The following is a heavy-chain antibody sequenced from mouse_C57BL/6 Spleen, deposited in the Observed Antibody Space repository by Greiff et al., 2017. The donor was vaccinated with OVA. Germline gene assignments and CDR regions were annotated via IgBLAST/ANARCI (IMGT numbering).Heavy chain of an antibody. CDR2: ISDGGSYT. J-gene: IGHJ1*03. Sequence: EVQLVESGGGLVKPGGSLKLSCAASGFTFSSYAMSWVRQTPEKRLEWVATISDGGSYTYYPDNVKGRFTISRDNAKNNLYLQMSHLKSEDTAMYYCARDRNGNYGTGYFDVWGTGTTVTVSS. D-gene: IGHD1-1*01. CDR3: ARDRNGNYGTGYFDV. V-gene: IGHV5-4*01. CDR1: GFTFSSYA.